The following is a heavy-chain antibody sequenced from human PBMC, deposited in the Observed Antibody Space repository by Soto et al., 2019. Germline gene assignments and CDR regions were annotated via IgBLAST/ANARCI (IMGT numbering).Heavy chain of an antibody. CDR1: GGSISGGVHS. CDR3: AREIMPLTNDWYFDL. V-gene: IGHV4-30-4*01. D-gene: IGHD2-8*01. CDR2: IFDSGST. Sequence: QVQQQESGPGLVKPSETLSLTCTVSGGSISGGVHSWSWIRQPPGKGLEWIGHIFDSGSTYYNPSLKSRLTISVDTSKNQFSLRLSSVTAADTAVYYCAREIMPLTNDWYFDLWGRGTLVTVSS. J-gene: IGHJ2*01.